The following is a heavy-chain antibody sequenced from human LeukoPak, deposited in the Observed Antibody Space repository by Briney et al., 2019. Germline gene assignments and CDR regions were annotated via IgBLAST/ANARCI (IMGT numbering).Heavy chain of an antibody. J-gene: IGHJ4*02. V-gene: IGHV3-9*01. Sequence: GGSLRLSCAASGFTFDDYAMHWVRQAPGKGLEWVSGISWNSGSIGYADSVKGRFTISRDNAKNSLYLQMNSLRAEDTALYYCAKDMHYDSSGYLSPLDYWGQGTLVTVSS. CDR3: AKDMHYDSSGYLSPLDY. CDR2: ISWNSGSI. CDR1: GFTFDDYA. D-gene: IGHD3-22*01.